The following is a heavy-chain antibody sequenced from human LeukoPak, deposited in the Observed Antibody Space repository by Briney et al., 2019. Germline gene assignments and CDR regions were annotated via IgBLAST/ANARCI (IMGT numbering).Heavy chain of an antibody. D-gene: IGHD1-1*01. CDR1: GYTFTSYY. Sequence: ASVKVSCKASGYTFTSYYMHWVRQASGQGLEWMGIINPSGGSTSYAQKFQGRVTMTRDMSTSTVYMELSSLRSADTAAYYCARVPGTTYRNTAFDIWGQGTMVTVSS. CDR3: ARVPGTTYRNTAFDI. V-gene: IGHV1-46*01. J-gene: IGHJ3*02. CDR2: INPSGGST.